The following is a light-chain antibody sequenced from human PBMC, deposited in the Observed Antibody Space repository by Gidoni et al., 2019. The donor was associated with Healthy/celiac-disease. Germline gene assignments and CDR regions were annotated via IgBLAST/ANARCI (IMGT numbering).Light chain of an antibody. CDR3: KQRYSTPRT. V-gene: IGKV1-39*01. CDR1: QSLSSY. Sequence: DIQMTQSPSSLSASVGDRVTIPCRASQSLSSYLNWYQQKPGKAPKLPIYDASSLQSGVPSRFSGSGSGTDFTLNISRLQPEDVATYYCKQRYSTPRTFGQGTKGEIK. CDR2: DAS. J-gene: IGKJ1*01.